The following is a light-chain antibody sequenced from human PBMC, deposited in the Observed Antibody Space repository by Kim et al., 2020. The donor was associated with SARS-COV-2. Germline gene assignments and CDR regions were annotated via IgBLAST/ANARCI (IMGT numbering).Light chain of an antibody. J-gene: IGLJ2*01. Sequence: SYELTQPPSVSVSPGQTASITCSGDKLGDKYACWYQQKPGQSPVLVIYQDSKRPSGIPERFSGSNSGNTATLTISGTQAMDEADYYCQAWASRTVVLGGG. V-gene: IGLV3-1*01. CDR1: KLGDKY. CDR3: QAWASRTVV. CDR2: QDS.